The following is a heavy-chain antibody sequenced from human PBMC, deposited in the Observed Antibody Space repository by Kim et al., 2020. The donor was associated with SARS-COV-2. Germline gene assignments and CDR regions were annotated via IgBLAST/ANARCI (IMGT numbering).Heavy chain of an antibody. CDR2: IDTAGVT. CDR3: ARDGDYRVF. D-gene: IGHD4-17*01. J-gene: IGHJ4*02. V-gene: IGHV3-53*01. CDR1: GFTARTNY. Sequence: GGSLRLSCAASGFTARTNYMTWVRQAPGEGLEWVSIIDTAGVTYYADSVRGRFIISRDSSTDMLYLQMNSLRVEDTAVYHCARDGDYRVFWGQGTLVTVSS.